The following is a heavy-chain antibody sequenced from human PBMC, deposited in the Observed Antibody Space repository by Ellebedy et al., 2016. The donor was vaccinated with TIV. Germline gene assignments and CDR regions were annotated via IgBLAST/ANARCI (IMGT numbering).Heavy chain of an antibody. V-gene: IGHV4-30-4*08. CDR1: GFTVNSNY. Sequence: LRLSCVVSGFTVNSNYMSWIRQPPGKGLEWIGYIYSSGNTYYNPSLKSRVTISLDTSKNQFSLKLSSVTAADSAVYYCARAVDTAIVINYWGQGTLVIVSS. D-gene: IGHD5-18*01. CDR2: IYSSGNT. J-gene: IGHJ4*02. CDR3: ARAVDTAIVINY.